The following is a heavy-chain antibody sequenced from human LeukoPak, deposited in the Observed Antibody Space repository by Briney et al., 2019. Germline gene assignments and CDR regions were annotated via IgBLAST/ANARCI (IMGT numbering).Heavy chain of an antibody. CDR3: SHYDSSGYYYDDAFDI. D-gene: IGHD3-22*01. CDR2: ISGSGGST. Sequence: PGGSLRLSCAASGFTFSSYAMSWVRQAPGKGLEGVSAISGSGGSTYYADSVKGRFTISRDNSKNTLYLQMNSLRAEDTAVYYCSHYDSSGYYYDDAFDIWGQGTMVTVSS. J-gene: IGHJ3*02. V-gene: IGHV3-23*01. CDR1: GFTFSSYA.